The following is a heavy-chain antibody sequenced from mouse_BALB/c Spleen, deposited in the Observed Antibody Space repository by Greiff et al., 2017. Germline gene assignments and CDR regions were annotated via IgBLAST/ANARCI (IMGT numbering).Heavy chain of an antibody. CDR3: ARWYDGYAMDY. J-gene: IGHJ4*01. CDR2: IYPGSGST. D-gene: IGHD2-14*01. Sequence: VQLQESGPELVKPGASVKMSCKASGYTFTDYVISWVKQRTGQGLEWIGEIYPGSGSTYYNEKFKGKATLTADKSSNTAYMQLSSLTSEDSAVYFCARWYDGYAMDYWGQGTSVTVSS. V-gene: IGHV1-77*01. CDR1: GYTFTDYV.